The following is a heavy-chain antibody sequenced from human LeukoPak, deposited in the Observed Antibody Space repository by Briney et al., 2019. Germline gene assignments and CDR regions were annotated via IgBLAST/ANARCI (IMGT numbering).Heavy chain of an antibody. D-gene: IGHD7-27*01. CDR3: AGGLHWGAQFDY. V-gene: IGHV1-24*01. CDR1: GYTLTELS. CDR2: FDPEDGET. J-gene: IGHJ4*02. Sequence: ASVKVSCKVSGYTLTELSMHWVRQAPGKGLEWMGGFDPEDGETIYAQKFQGRVTMTEDTSTDTAYMELSSLRSEDTAVYYCAGGLHWGAQFDYWGQGTLVTVSS.